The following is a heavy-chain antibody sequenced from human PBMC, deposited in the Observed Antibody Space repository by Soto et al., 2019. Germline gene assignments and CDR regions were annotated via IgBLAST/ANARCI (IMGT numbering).Heavy chain of an antibody. V-gene: IGHV4-59*12. CDR1: GGSISPYY. J-gene: IGHJ5*02. Sequence: SETLSLTCTVSGGSISPYYWSWIRQSPGKGLEWLGYIYYSGTADYNPSLKNRVTLSVDTSKNQFSLKLTSVTAADTAVYYCARDGVGYCSGGSCYGASNNWFDPWGQGTLVTVSS. D-gene: IGHD2-15*01. CDR2: IYYSGTA. CDR3: ARDGVGYCSGGSCYGASNNWFDP.